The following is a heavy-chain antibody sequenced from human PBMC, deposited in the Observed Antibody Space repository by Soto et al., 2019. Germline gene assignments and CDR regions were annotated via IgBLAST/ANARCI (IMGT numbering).Heavy chain of an antibody. D-gene: IGHD2-2*01. Sequence: ASVKVSCKASGYTFTSYGISWVRQAPGQGLEWMGWISAYNGNTNYAQKLQGRVTMTTDTSTSTAYMELRSLRSDDTAVYYCARDQWSTSSYYYGMNGWGQGTTVTVSS. CDR2: ISAYNGNT. CDR1: GYTFTSYG. J-gene: IGHJ6*02. V-gene: IGHV1-18*01. CDR3: ARDQWSTSSYYYGMNG.